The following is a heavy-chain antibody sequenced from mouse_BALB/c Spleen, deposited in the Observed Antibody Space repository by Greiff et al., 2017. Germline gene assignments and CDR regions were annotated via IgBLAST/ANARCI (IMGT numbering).Heavy chain of an antibody. V-gene: IGHV5-4*02. J-gene: IGHJ4*01. CDR3: ARDNWEDYYAMDY. Sequence: EVQLVESGGGLVKPGGSLKLSCAASGFTFSDYYMYWVRQTPEKRLEWVATISDGGSYTYYPDSVKGRFTISRDNAKNNLYLQMSSLKSEDTAMYYCARDNWEDYYAMDYWGQGTSVTVSS. D-gene: IGHD4-1*01. CDR1: GFTFSDYY. CDR2: ISDGGSYT.